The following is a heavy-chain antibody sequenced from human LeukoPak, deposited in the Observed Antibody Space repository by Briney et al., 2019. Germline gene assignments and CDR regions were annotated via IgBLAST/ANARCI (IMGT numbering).Heavy chain of an antibody. CDR3: ARDLVGSAISYSSGAWDY. V-gene: IGHV1-69*13. J-gene: IGHJ4*02. Sequence: SVKVSCKASGGTFRNYAISWVRQAPGQGLEWMGGIIPIFGTADYAQKFQGRVTITADESTSTAYMELSSLRAEDTAVYYCARDLVGSAISYSSGAWDYWGQGTLVTVSS. CDR1: GGTFRNYA. CDR2: IIPIFGTA. D-gene: IGHD3-10*01.